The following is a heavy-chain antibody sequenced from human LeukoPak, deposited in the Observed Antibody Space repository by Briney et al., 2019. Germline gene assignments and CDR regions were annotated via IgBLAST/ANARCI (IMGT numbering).Heavy chain of an antibody. CDR1: GGSISSYY. J-gene: IGHJ4*02. CDR3: ASQVGYYSFDY. Sequence: PSETLSLTCTVSGGSISSYYWSWIRQPPGKGLEWIGYIYYSGSTNYNPSLKSRVTISVDTSKNQFSLKLSSVTAADTAFYYCASQVGYYSFDYWGQGTLVTVSS. CDR2: IYYSGST. V-gene: IGHV4-59*08. D-gene: IGHD3-3*01.